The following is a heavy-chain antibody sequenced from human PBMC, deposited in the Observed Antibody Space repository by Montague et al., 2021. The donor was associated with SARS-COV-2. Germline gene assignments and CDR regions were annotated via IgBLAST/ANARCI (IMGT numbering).Heavy chain of an antibody. D-gene: IGHD3-10*01. CDR1: GCTFSIYY. CDR3: ARVSTGGMDV. CDR2: LNPNGGTT. V-gene: IGHV1-46*01. Sequence: SVKVSCKASGCTFSIYYMHWLRQAPGQGLEWMAILNPNGGTTNYAQKFQDRLTVTRDTSTSTLYMELSSLRSEDTAVYYCARVSTGGMDVWGQGTTVTVSS. J-gene: IGHJ6*02.